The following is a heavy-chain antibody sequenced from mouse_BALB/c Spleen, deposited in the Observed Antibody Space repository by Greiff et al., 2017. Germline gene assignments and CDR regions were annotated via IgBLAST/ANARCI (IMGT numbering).Heavy chain of an antibody. J-gene: IGHJ4*01. Sequence: QVQLQQSGAELAKPGASVKMSCKASGYTFTSYWMHWVKQRPGQGLEWIGYINPSTGYTEYNQKFKDKATLTADKSSSTAYMQLSSLTSEDSAVYYCARSGGSYYYAMDYWGQGTSVTVSS. D-gene: IGHD1-1*02. V-gene: IGHV1-7*01. CDR1: GYTFTSYW. CDR2: INPSTGYT. CDR3: ARSGGSYYYAMDY.